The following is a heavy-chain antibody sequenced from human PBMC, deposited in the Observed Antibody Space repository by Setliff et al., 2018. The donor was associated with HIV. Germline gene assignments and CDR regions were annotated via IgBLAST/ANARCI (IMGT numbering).Heavy chain of an antibody. CDR3: NIYYYYYMDV. V-gene: IGHV4-39*07. CDR1: GGSINTGSYY. J-gene: IGHJ6*03. Sequence: SETLSLTCTVSGGSINTGSYYWGWIRQPPGKGLESIGTIYYSGSTYYKSSLKSRLTISVDTSKNQFSLKLSSVTAADTAVYYCNIYYYYYMDVWGKGTTVTVS. CDR2: IYYSGST.